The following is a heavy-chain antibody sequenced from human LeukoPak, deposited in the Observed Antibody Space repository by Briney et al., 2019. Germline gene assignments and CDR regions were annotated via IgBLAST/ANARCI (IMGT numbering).Heavy chain of an antibody. V-gene: IGHV3-7*03. Sequence: GGSLRLSCTASGFTFSNYWMHWVRQAPGKGLEWVANIKQDGSEIYYVGSVKGRFTISRDNAKNTLYLQMNSLRAEDTAVYYCAKDPDPAFDIWGQGTMVTVSS. CDR2: IKQDGSEI. CDR1: GFTFSNYW. J-gene: IGHJ3*02. CDR3: AKDPDPAFDI. D-gene: IGHD1-14*01.